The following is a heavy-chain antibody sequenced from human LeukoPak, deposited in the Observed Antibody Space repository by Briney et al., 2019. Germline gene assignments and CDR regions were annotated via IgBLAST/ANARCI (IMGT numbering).Heavy chain of an antibody. CDR1: GFTFSDYY. Sequence: GGSLRLSCAASGFTFSDYYMSWIRQAPGKGLEWVSYISSSGSTIYYADSVKGRFTISRDNSKNTLYLQMNSLRAEDTAVYYCARAEKIAVAGMGYYFDYWGQGTLVTVSS. D-gene: IGHD6-19*01. CDR2: ISSSGSTI. V-gene: IGHV3-11*04. CDR3: ARAEKIAVAGMGYYFDY. J-gene: IGHJ4*02.